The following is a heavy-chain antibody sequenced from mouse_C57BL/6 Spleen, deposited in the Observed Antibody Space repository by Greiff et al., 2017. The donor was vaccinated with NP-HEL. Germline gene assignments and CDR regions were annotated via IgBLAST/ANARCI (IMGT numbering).Heavy chain of an antibody. J-gene: IGHJ3*01. CDR1: GYSITSGYY. Sequence: ESGPGLVKPSQSLSLTCSVTGYSITSGYYWNWIRQFPGNKLEWMGYISYDGSNNYNPSLKNRISITRDTSKNQFFLKLNSVTTEDTATYYCAREDYDGYYGAYWGQGTLVTVSA. D-gene: IGHD2-3*01. V-gene: IGHV3-6*01. CDR3: AREDYDGYYGAY. CDR2: ISYDGSN.